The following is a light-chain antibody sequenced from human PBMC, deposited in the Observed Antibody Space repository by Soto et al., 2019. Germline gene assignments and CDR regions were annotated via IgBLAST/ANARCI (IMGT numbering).Light chain of an antibody. Sequence: EILLTQFPATLSLSPGERATLSCRASQSVKTYLAWYQQKPGQSPRLLISDASSRAAGVPARFSGSGSGTEFTLTIGSLETEDSAVYYCQQRSSWPLGTFGQGTKVEIK. CDR1: QSVKTY. CDR2: DAS. CDR3: QQRSSWPLGT. V-gene: IGKV3-11*01. J-gene: IGKJ1*01.